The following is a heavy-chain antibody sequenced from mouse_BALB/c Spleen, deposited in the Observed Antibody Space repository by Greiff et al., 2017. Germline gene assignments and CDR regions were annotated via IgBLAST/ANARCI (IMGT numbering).Heavy chain of an antibody. CDR1: GFSLSRYS. D-gene: IGHD2-10*02. CDR2: IWGGGST. CDR3: ARIPYGNYVPLYAMDY. Sequence: QVQLKESGPGLVAPSQSLSITCTVSGFSLSRYSVHWVRQPPGKGLEWLGMIWGGGSTDYNSALKSRLSISKDNSKSQVFLKMNSLQTDDTAMYYCARIPYGNYVPLYAMDYWGQGTSVTVSS. J-gene: IGHJ4*01. V-gene: IGHV2-6-4*01.